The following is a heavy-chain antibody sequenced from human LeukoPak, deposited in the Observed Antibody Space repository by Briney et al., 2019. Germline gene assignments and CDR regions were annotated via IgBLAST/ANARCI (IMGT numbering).Heavy chain of an antibody. CDR2: ISGSGGST. V-gene: IGHV3-23*01. J-gene: IGHJ4*02. D-gene: IGHD6-13*01. CDR3: AKDQSDIAAAGGVYY. Sequence: GGSLRLSCAASGFTFSSYAMSWVRQAPGKGLEWVSAISGSGGSTYYADSVKGRFTISRDNSKNTLYLQMNSLRAEDTAVYCCAKDQSDIAAAGGVYYWGQGTLVTVSS. CDR1: GFTFSSYA.